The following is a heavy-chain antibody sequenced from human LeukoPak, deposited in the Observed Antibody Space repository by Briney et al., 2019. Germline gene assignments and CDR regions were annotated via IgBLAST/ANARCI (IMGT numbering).Heavy chain of an antibody. J-gene: IGHJ6*03. CDR3: ARLAEYSSSWYTRDLYYYYYYMDV. V-gene: IGHV4-34*01. Sequence: PSETLSLTCAVYGGSFSGYYWSWIRQPPGKGLEWIGEINHSGSTNYNPSLKSRVTISVDTSKNQFSLKLSSVTAADTAVYYCARLAEYSSSWYTRDLYYYYYYMDVWGKGTTVTISS. D-gene: IGHD6-13*01. CDR2: INHSGST. CDR1: GGSFSGYY.